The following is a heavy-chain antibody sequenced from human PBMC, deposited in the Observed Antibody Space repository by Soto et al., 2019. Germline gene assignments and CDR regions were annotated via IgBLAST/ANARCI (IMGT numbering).Heavy chain of an antibody. D-gene: IGHD5-18*01. J-gene: IGHJ6*02. Sequence: GGSLRLSCAASGFTLTRLTMNWVRQAPGKGLEWVSSISSSSSYILYADSVKGRVTISKDNANDSLYLQMSSLRADDTAVYYCARDRGDSYDHPPFYNHGMDVWGQGTTVTVSS. CDR1: GFTLTRLT. CDR2: ISSSSSYI. CDR3: ARDRGDSYDHPPFYNHGMDV. V-gene: IGHV3-21*04.